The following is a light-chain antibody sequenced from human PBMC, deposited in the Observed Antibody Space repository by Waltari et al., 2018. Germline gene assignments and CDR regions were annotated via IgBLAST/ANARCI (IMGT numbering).Light chain of an antibody. CDR1: QTVISNY. Sequence: IVLTQALGTVSLSPAERHTLSCSSSQTVISNYLDCYQQKPAQAPRLLLLGASNSAAGIPDRFSGGGSGTDFTLTISRLEPEDCAVYYCQQYGTSPPLTFGGGTKVEI. J-gene: IGKJ4*01. V-gene: IGKV3-20*01. CDR2: GAS. CDR3: QQYGTSPPLT.